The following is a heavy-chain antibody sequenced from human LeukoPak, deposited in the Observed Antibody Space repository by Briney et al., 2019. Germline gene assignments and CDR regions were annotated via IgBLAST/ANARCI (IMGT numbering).Heavy chain of an antibody. CDR2: IYTSGST. CDR3: ARVNFHDIVVVPAANKATNWFDP. Sequence: KSSETLSLTCTVSGGSISSYYWSWIRQPAGKGLEWIGRIYTSGSTNYNPSLKSRVTISVDTSKNQFSLKLSSVTAADTAVYYCARVNFHDIVVVPAANKATNWFDPWGQGTLVTVSS. J-gene: IGHJ5*02. CDR1: GGSISSYY. D-gene: IGHD2-2*01. V-gene: IGHV4-4*07.